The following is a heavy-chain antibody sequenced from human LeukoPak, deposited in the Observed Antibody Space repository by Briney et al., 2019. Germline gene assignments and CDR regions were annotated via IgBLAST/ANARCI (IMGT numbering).Heavy chain of an antibody. V-gene: IGHV1-18*04. Sequence: ASVKVSCKASGYTFTSYGISWVRQAPGQGREWMGWISPYNGNTNYAQKLQGRVTMTTDTSTSTAYMELRSLRSDDTAVYYCARDHKVYYDYGWWSYRLDYWGQGTLVTVSS. CDR2: ISPYNGNT. CDR1: GYTFTSYG. D-gene: IGHD3-16*02. J-gene: IGHJ4*02. CDR3: ARDHKVYYDYGWWSYRLDY.